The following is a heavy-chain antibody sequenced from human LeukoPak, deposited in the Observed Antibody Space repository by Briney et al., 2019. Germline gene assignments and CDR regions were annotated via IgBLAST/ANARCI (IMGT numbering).Heavy chain of an antibody. CDR1: GFTFSSYS. CDR3: AKGKTSQNIVTRKTYNWFDP. Sequence: PGGSLRLSCAASGFTFSSYSMNWVRQAPGKGLEWVSYISSLSGIIYYADSVKGRFIISRDNAQNSLFLQMNSLRAEDTAVYYCAKGKTSQNIVTRKTYNWFDPWGQEPWSPSPQ. D-gene: IGHD2/OR15-2a*01. CDR2: ISSLSGII. J-gene: IGHJ5*02. V-gene: IGHV3-48*01.